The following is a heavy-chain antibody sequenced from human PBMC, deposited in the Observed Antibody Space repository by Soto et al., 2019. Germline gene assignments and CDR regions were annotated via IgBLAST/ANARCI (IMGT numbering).Heavy chain of an antibody. CDR1: GSSTSSGGYS. J-gene: IGHJ5*02. Sequence: XQTLSFTCSHAGSSTSSGGYSWCWIRHPPEKGLEWIGYIYQSGSSYYNPSLKSRVTISVHRSKNQFSLKLGSVTAADKAVYYCARVRSYCSSSSCYTRSGRGWLDLWGQGTLDTVSS. CDR2: IYQSGSS. CDR3: ARVRSYCSSSSCYTRSGRGWLDL. D-gene: IGHD2-2*02. V-gene: IGHV4-30-2*01.